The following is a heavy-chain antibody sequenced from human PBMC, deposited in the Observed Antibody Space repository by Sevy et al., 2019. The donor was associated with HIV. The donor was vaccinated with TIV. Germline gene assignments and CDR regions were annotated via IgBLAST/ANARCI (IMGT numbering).Heavy chain of an antibody. D-gene: IGHD1-1*01. J-gene: IGHJ4*02. CDR1: GFTFSSYR. CDR3: ARAVLEISTWRSDY. CDR2: ISSNSAYI. Sequence: GGSLRLSCAASGFTFSSYRRTWVRQAPGKGLEWVSCISSNSAYINYADSVKGRFTISRDNAKNLLYLQMDSLRAEDTAVYYCARAVLEISTWRSDYWGQGTQVTVSS. V-gene: IGHV3-21*01.